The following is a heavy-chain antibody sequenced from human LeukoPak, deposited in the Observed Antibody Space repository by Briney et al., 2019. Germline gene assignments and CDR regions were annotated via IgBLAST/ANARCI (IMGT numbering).Heavy chain of an antibody. CDR3: ARDFMVRGVFDY. D-gene: IGHD3-10*01. CDR1: GGSISSSNW. Sequence: SGTLSLTCAVSGGSISSSNWWSWVRQPPGKGLEWIGEIYHSGSTYYNPSLKSRVTISVDTSKNQFSLKLSSVTAADTAVYYCARDFMVRGVFDYWGQGTLVTVSS. V-gene: IGHV4-4*02. J-gene: IGHJ4*02. CDR2: IYHSGST.